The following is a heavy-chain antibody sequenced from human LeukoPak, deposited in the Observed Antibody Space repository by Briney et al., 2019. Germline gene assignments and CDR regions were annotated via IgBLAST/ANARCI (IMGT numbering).Heavy chain of an antibody. CDR1: GFTFSSYG. V-gene: IGHV3-30*18. CDR3: AKDTPDYYFDY. J-gene: IGHJ4*02. Sequence: SGGSLRLSCAASGFTFSSYGMHWVRQAPGKGLERVAVISYDGSNKYYADSVKGRFTISRDNSKNTLYLQMNSLRAEDTAVYYCAKDTPDYYFDYWGQGTLVTVSS. CDR2: ISYDGSNK.